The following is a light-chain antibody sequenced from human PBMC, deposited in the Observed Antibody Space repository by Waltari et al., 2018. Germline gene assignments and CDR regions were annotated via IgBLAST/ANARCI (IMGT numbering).Light chain of an antibody. CDR3: CSYAGSSTVV. Sequence: QSALTQPASVSGSPGQSITISCPGTSSDVGSYNLVSWYQQHPGKAPKLMIYEVSKRPSGVSNRFSGSKSGNTASLTISGLQAEDEADYYCCSYAGSSTVVFGGGTKLTVL. V-gene: IGLV2-23*02. CDR2: EVS. CDR1: SSDVGSYNL. J-gene: IGLJ2*01.